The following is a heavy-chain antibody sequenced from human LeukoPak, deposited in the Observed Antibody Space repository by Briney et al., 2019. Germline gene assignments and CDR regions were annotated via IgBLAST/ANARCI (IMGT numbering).Heavy chain of an antibody. D-gene: IGHD6-19*01. V-gene: IGHV3-11*04. CDR1: GFTFSDNY. CDR2: ISSSGSI. Sequence: GGSLRLSCAASGFTFSDNYMSWIRQAPGKGLEWVSYISSSGSIYYADSVKGRFTISRDNAKNSLYLQMNSLRAEDTAVYYCAKGYSSGWYYWGQGTLVTVSS. CDR3: AKGYSSGWYY. J-gene: IGHJ4*02.